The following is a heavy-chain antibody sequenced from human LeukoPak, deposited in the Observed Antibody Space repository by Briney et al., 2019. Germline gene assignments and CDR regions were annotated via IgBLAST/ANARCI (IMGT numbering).Heavy chain of an antibody. D-gene: IGHD6-19*01. Sequence: GGSLSLSCAASAFTFSDSPIHWVRQASGKGLEWVGRIRSKANSYATTYAASVKGRFTISRDDSKNTAYLQMSSLRTEDTAVYYCTRVIESGWAIDSWGQGTLATVSS. CDR3: TRVIESGWAIDS. V-gene: IGHV3-73*01. J-gene: IGHJ4*02. CDR1: AFTFSDSP. CDR2: IRSKANSYAT.